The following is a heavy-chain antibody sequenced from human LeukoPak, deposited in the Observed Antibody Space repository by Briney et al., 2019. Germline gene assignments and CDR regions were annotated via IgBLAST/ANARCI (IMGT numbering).Heavy chain of an antibody. Sequence: PGGSLRLSCAASGFIFSGYTMNWVRQAPGKGLEWVSSISFSSSSTYYADSVKGRFTISRDNAKTSLYLQMNSLRAEDTAVYYCARDPRGDCYRREDCYIYYNGMDVWGQGTTVTVSS. D-gene: IGHD2-21*02. CDR1: GFIFSGYT. CDR3: ARDPRGDCYRREDCYIYYNGMDV. J-gene: IGHJ6*02. V-gene: IGHV3-21*01. CDR2: ISFSSSST.